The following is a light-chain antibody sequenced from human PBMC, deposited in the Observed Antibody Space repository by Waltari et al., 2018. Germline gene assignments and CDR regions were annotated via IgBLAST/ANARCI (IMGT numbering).Light chain of an antibody. CDR1: NIGSKS. V-gene: IGLV3-21*02. Sequence: SYVLTQPPSVSVAPGQPARITCGGNNIGSKSVHWYQQKPGQAPVLVVYDDGDRPSGIPERFSGSNSGNTATLTISRVEAGDEADYYCQVWDSSSDHVVFGGGTKLTVL. CDR2: DDG. J-gene: IGLJ2*01. CDR3: QVWDSSSDHVV.